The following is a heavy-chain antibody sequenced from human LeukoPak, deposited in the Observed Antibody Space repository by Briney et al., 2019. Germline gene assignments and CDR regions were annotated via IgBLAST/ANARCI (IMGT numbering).Heavy chain of an antibody. CDR2: IYYSGST. CDR1: GGSISSSSYY. J-gene: IGHJ6*03. Sequence: SETLSLTCTVSGGSISSSSYYWGWIRQPPEKGLEWIGSIYYSGSTYYNPSLKSRVTISVDTSKNQFSLKLSSVTAADTAVYYCARHAGLVVVPAAMRYMDVWGKGTTVTVSS. CDR3: ARHAGLVVVPAAMRYMDV. V-gene: IGHV4-39*01. D-gene: IGHD2-2*01.